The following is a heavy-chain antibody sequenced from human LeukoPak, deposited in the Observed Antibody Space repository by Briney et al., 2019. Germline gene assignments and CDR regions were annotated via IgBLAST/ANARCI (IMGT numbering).Heavy chain of an antibody. Sequence: GGSLRLSCAATGFTFSSYAMSWVRQAPGKGLEWVSAISGSGGSTYYADSVKGRFTISKDNSKNTLYLQMNSLGAEDTAVYYCARGYSYGYNYWGQGTLVTVSS. J-gene: IGHJ4*02. D-gene: IGHD5-18*01. CDR3: ARGYSYGYNY. CDR2: ISGSGGST. V-gene: IGHV3-23*01. CDR1: GFTFSSYA.